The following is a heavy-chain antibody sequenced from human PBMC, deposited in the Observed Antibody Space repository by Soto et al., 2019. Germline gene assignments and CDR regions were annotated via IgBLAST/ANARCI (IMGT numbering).Heavy chain of an antibody. V-gene: IGHV3-30*18. D-gene: IGHD6-19*01. CDR3: AKGVPGIAVAGTGYFQH. CDR2: TSYDGSNK. J-gene: IGHJ1*01. Sequence: PGGSLRLSCAASGFTFRSYGMYWVRQAPGKGLEWVAVTSYDGSNKYYADSVKGRFTISRDNSKNTLYLQMNSLRAEDTAVYYCAKGVPGIAVAGTGYFQHWGQGTLVTVSS. CDR1: GFTFRSYG.